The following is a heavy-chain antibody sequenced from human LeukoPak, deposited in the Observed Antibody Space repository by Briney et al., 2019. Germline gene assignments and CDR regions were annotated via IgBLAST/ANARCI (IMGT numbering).Heavy chain of an antibody. CDR1: GFTFSSYS. V-gene: IGHV3-21*01. D-gene: IGHD6-19*01. J-gene: IGHJ4*02. CDR3: ARGPAVAEFDY. CDR2: ISSSSYI. Sequence: GGSLRLSCAASGFTFSSYSMNWVRQAPGKGLEWVSSISSSSYIYYADSVKGRFTISRDNAKNSLYLQVNSLRAEDTAVYYCARGPAVAEFDYWGQGTLVTVSS.